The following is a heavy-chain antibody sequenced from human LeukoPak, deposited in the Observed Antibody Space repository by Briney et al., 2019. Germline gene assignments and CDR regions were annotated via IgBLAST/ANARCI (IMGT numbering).Heavy chain of an antibody. CDR3: ARFYYYGSGTDWYFYGMDV. Sequence: ASVKVSCKASGYTFTNYGISGVRQAPEQGLEWMGWISTYTGKTSCTQKVQDRVTMTRDTSTSTAYMELRSLRSDDTAVYYCARFYYYGSGTDWYFYGMDVWGQGTTVTVSS. D-gene: IGHD3-10*01. J-gene: IGHJ6*02. CDR1: GYTFTNYG. V-gene: IGHV1-18*04. CDR2: ISTYTGKT.